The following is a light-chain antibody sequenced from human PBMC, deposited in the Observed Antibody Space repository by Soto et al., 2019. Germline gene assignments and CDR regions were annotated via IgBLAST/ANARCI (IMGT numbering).Light chain of an antibody. CDR2: AAS. Sequence: EIVMTQSPATLSVSPGERATLSCRASQSVSNKLAWYQQRPGQAPRLLIYAASARATGLPARFSGSGSGTEFTLTISSLQSEDFGIYYCQQYHNWPLTFGQGTKVDIK. V-gene: IGKV3-15*01. J-gene: IGKJ1*01. CDR1: QSVSNK. CDR3: QQYHNWPLT.